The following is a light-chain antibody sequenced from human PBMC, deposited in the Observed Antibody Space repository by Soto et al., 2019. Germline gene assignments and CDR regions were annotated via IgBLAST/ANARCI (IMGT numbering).Light chain of an antibody. Sequence: DIQMTQSPSTLSASVGDRVTITCRASQTINSWLAWFRQRPGKPPQLLIHDASSLESGVPSRFSGSGFGTDFTLTISSLHPDDFATYYCQQYKTYPFTFGQGTRREIK. CDR2: DAS. V-gene: IGKV1-5*01. CDR3: QQYKTYPFT. CDR1: QTINSW. J-gene: IGKJ5*01.